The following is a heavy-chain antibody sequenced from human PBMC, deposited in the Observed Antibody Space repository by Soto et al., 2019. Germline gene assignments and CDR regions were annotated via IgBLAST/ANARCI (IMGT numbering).Heavy chain of an antibody. CDR1: GFTFSDYY. V-gene: IGHV3-21*01. D-gene: IGHD5-18*01. CDR3: ARGQRGYSYRVSYYYGMDV. CDR2: ISSSSSYI. Sequence: GGSLRLSCAASGFTFSDYYMNWVRQAPGKGLEWVSSISSSSSYIYYADSVKGRFTISRDNAKNSLCLQMNSLRAEDTAVYYCARGQRGYSYRVSYYYGMDVWGQGTTVTVSS. J-gene: IGHJ6*02.